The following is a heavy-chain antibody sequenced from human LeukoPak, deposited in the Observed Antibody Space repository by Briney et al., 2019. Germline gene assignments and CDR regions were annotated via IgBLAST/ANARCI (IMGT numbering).Heavy chain of an antibody. J-gene: IGHJ4*02. D-gene: IGHD6-13*01. CDR2: IYYSGST. V-gene: IGHV4-59*01. Sequence: SETLSLTCTVSGGSISSYYWTWIRQPPGKGLEWIGYIYYSGSTNYNPSLKSRVTISVDTSKNQFSLKLSSVTAADTAVYYCARTYSSSWLDYWGQGTLVTVSS. CDR1: GGSISSYY. CDR3: ARTYSSSWLDY.